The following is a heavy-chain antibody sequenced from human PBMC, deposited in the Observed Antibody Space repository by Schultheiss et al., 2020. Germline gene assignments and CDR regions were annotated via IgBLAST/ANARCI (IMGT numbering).Heavy chain of an antibody. D-gene: IGHD1-26*01. J-gene: IGHJ4*02. CDR1: GGSISSSSYY. CDR2: IYYSGST. CDR3: ARGGIYSGVAVGAPLGY. Sequence: SETLSLTCTVSGGSISSSSYYWGWIRQPPGKGLEWIGSIYYSGSTYYNPSLKSRVTISVDTSKNQFSLKLSSVTAADTAVYYCARGGIYSGVAVGAPLGYWGQGTLVTVSS. V-gene: IGHV4-39*07.